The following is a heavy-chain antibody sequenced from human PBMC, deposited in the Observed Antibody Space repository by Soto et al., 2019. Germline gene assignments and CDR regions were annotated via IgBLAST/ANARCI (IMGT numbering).Heavy chain of an antibody. CDR2: IHYSGST. J-gene: IGHJ3*02. Sequence: QVQLQESGPGLVKPSQTLSLTCTVSGGSISSGGYYWSWIRHHPGKGLEWIGYIHYSGSTYYNPTLKSRVTISVGTSKNLFARKLSSVTAAATAVYDCASSSSVVPDAYAFDIWCQGTMVTVSS. CDR1: GGSISSGGYY. V-gene: IGHV4-31*03. D-gene: IGHD2-2*01. CDR3: ASSSSVVPDAYAFDI.